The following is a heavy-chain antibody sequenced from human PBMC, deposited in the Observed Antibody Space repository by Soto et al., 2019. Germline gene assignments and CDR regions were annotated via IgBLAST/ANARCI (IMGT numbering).Heavy chain of an antibody. J-gene: IGHJ6*02. CDR3: VYYCAKSNYGGADYFQDGLDV. Sequence: ASVKVSCNASGYRFTGYGLHWVRQAPRQGLQWMGWINPKRGATDYAQKFQGRVTMTREMSTNTAYLELSGLRSDDTADDTAVYYCAKSNYGGADYFQDGLDVWG. D-gene: IGHD4-17*01. CDR2: INPKRGAT. CDR1: GYRFTGYG. V-gene: IGHV1-2*02.